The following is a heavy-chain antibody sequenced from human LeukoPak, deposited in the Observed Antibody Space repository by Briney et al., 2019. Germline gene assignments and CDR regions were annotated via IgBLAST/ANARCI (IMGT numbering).Heavy chain of an antibody. CDR2: TYYRSKWYN. Sequence: SQTLSLTCAISGDSVSSNSAAWNWIRQSPSRGLEWLGRTYYRSKWYNDYAVSVKSRITINPDTSKNQFSLQLNSVTPEDTAVYYCARALVTPTPGGNWFDPWGQGTLVTVSS. J-gene: IGHJ5*02. D-gene: IGHD2-21*02. V-gene: IGHV6-1*01. CDR3: ARALVTPTPGGNWFDP. CDR1: GDSVSSNSAA.